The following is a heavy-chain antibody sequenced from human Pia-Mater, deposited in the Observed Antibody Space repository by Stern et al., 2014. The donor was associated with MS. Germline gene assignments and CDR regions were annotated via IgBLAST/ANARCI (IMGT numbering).Heavy chain of an antibody. CDR2: ISYDGSNQ. Sequence: VQLVESGGGLVRPWGSLRLSCVASGSTFTTSCMHWVRPPPGKGLDWVAVISYDGSNQYYGDFEESLCIISRDNSKNTVYLQMTSLRPEDTAVYYCANAAALSCRSPSCYKAFEYWGQGILVTVSS. CDR1: GSTFTTSC. V-gene: IGHV3-30*18. CDR3: ANAAALSCRSPSCYKAFEY. D-gene: IGHD2-2*02. J-gene: IGHJ4*02.